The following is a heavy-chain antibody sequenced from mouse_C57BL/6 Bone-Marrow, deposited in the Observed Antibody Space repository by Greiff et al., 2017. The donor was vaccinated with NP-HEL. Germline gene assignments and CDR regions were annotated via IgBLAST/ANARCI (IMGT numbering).Heavy chain of an antibody. CDR1: GFSLSTSGMG. Sequence: QVTLKESGPGILQSSQTLSLTCSFSGFSLSTSGMGVSWIRQPSGKGLEWLAHIYWDDDKRYNPSLKSRLTISKDTSRNQVFLKITSVDTADTATYYCARRALYYYGSRPYWYFDVWGTGTTVTVSS. V-gene: IGHV8-12*01. J-gene: IGHJ1*03. D-gene: IGHD1-1*01. CDR2: IYWDDDK. CDR3: ARRALYYYGSRPYWYFDV.